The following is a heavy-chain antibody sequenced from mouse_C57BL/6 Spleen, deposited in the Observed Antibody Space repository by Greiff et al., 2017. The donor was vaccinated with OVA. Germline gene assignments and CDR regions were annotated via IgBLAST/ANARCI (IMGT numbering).Heavy chain of an antibody. V-gene: IGHV2-2*01. J-gene: IGHJ4*01. CDR2: IWSGGST. CDR1: GFSLTSYG. D-gene: IGHD1-1*01. CDR3: ASSYYYGSSPYAMDY. Sequence: VQLVESGPGLVQPSQSLSITCTVSGFSLTSYGVHWVRQSPGKGLEWLGVIWSGGSTDYNAAFISRLSISKDNSKSQVFFKMNSLQADDTAIYYCASSYYYGSSPYAMDYWGQGTSVTVSS.